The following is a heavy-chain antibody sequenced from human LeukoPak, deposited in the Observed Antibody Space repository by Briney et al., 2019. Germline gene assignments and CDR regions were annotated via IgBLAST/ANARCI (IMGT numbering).Heavy chain of an antibody. D-gene: IGHD4-17*01. CDR2: ISSGGHNI. Sequence: KPGGSLRLSCAASDFTFSRYSMNWFRQAPGAGLEGVSSISSGGHNIFYADPVKGRFTISRDNAKNSLYLQMNGLRVDDTAVYYCARHGDGFYHGMDVWGQGTTVTVSS. J-gene: IGHJ6*01. CDR1: DFTFSRYS. CDR3: ARHGDGFYHGMDV. V-gene: IGHV3-21*01.